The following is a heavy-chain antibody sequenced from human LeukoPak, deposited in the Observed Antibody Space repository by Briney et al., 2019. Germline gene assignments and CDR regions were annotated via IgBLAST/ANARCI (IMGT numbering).Heavy chain of an antibody. CDR1: GSNVDDYW. CDR2: MSPRNFET. CDR3: AWRKYFSTWLEP. J-gene: IGHJ5*02. Sequence: SGESLKISCKGSGSNVDDYWIGWVRQLPGKGLEWMGIMSPRNFETQYSLPFQGQVTFSVDKSTRTAYLQWRSLKASDTAMYYCAWRKYFSTWLEPWGQGTLVTAS. V-gene: IGHV5-51*01. D-gene: IGHD1-14*01.